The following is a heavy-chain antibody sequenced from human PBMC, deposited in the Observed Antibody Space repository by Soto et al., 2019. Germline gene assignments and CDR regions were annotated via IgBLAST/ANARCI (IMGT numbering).Heavy chain of an antibody. CDR1: GFTFSSYA. CDR3: AKDYYDSSGYYFRVPY. Sequence: GGSLRLSCAASGFTFSSYAMSWVRQAPGKGLEWVSAISGSGGSTYYADSVKGRFTISRDNSKNTLYLQMNSLRAEDTAVYYCAKDYYDSSGYYFRVPYWGQGTLVTVSS. J-gene: IGHJ4*02. V-gene: IGHV3-23*01. D-gene: IGHD3-22*01. CDR2: ISGSGGST.